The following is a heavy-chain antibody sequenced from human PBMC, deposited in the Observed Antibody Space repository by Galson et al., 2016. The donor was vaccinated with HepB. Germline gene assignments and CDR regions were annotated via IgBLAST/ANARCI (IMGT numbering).Heavy chain of an antibody. CDR1: GFTFTDNV. J-gene: IGHJ4*02. D-gene: IGHD1/OR15-1a*01. V-gene: IGHV3-23*01. CDR2: IGGSGGFS. Sequence: SLRLSCAASGFTFTDNVLGWVRQAPGKGLEWVAAIGGSGGFSHYPEAVRGRFTMSRDLSTSTVFPHLTRPRDDHTSGHFCSTYPSGSFIPPPPRRGRRGRSPMSRALSTSTFFLYMNSLRDDDTAVYFCATYLLGSYMPPPRHWGRGVLVTVSS. CDR3: STYPSGSFIPPPPRRGRRGRSPMSRALSTSTFFLYMNSLRDDDTAVYFCATYLLGSYMPPPRH.